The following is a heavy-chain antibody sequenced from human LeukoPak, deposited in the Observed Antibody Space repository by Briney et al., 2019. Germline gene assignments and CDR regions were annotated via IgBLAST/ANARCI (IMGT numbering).Heavy chain of an antibody. V-gene: IGHV3-21*01. CDR2: ISSSSSYI. Sequence: PGGSLRLSCAASGFTFSSYSMNWVRQAPGKGLEWVSSISSSSSYIYYADSVKGRFTISRGNAKNSLYLQMNSLRAEDTAVYYCARDHPDYYGSGSYPDYWGQGTLVTVSS. CDR3: ARDHPDYYGSGSYPDY. CDR1: GFTFSSYS. J-gene: IGHJ4*02. D-gene: IGHD3-10*01.